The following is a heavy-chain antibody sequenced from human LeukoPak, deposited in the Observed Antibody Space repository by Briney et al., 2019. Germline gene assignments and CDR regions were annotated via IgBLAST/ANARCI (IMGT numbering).Heavy chain of an antibody. CDR2: IYYSGRT. CDR1: GGSISSGDYY. V-gene: IGHV4-30-4*01. CDR3: ARVPTVNSYGYYYYYGMDV. D-gene: IGHD5-18*01. Sequence: SETLSLTCTVSGGSISSGDYYWSWLRQPPGRGLEWVGYIYYSGRTYYNPSLKSRLTISVDTSNTQFSLKLSSVTAADTAVYYCARVPTVNSYGYYYYYGMDVWGQGTTVTVSS. J-gene: IGHJ6*02.